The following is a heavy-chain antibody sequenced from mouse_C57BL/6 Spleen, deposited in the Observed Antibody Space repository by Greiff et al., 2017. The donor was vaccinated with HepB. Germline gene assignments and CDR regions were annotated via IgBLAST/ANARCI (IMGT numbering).Heavy chain of an antibody. J-gene: IGHJ4*01. V-gene: IGHV1-15*01. CDR3: TRNYGSSDAMDY. CDR1: GYTFTDYE. CDR2: IDPETGGT. D-gene: IGHD1-1*01. Sequence: QVQLKESGAELVRPGASVTLSCKASGYTFTDYEMHWVKQTPVHGLEWIGAIDPETGGTAYNQKFKGKAILTADKSSSTAYMELRSLTSEDSAVYYCTRNYGSSDAMDYWGQGTSVTVSS.